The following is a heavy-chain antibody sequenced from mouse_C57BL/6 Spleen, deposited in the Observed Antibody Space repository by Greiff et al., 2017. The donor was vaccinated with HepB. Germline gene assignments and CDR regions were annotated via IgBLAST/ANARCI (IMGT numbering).Heavy chain of an antibody. V-gene: IGHV14-4*01. CDR3: TTFGYYYGTPCY. D-gene: IGHD1-1*01. CDR1: GFNIKDDY. J-gene: IGHJ2*01. CDR2: IDPENGDT. Sequence: EVQLQQSGAELVRPGASVKLSCTASGFNIKDDYMHWVKQRPEQGLEWIGWIDPENGDTEYASKFQGKATITADTSSNTAYLQLSSLTSDDTAVYYCTTFGYYYGTPCYWGQGTTLTVSS.